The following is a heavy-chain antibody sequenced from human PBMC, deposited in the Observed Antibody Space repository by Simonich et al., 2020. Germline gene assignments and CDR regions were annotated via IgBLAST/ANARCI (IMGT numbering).Heavy chain of an antibody. CDR1: GGSISSSSYY. D-gene: IGHD6-13*01. V-gene: IGHV4-39*01. Sequence: QLQLQESGPGLVKPSETLSLTCTVSGGSISSSSYYWGWIRQPPVKGLEWIGSIYYSGRTYYNPSLKSRVTISVDTSKNQFSLKLSSVTAADTAVYYCARHAGFAFDIWGQGTMVTVSS. CDR2: IYYSGRT. CDR3: ARHAGFAFDI. J-gene: IGHJ3*02.